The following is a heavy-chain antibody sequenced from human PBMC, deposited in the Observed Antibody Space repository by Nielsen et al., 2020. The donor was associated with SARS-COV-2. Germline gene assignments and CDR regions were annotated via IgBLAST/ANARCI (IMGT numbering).Heavy chain of an antibody. CDR3: ARSYSGSYFNYFDY. CDR2: ISYDGSNK. D-gene: IGHD1-26*01. J-gene: IGHJ4*02. Sequence: WIRPPPGTGLEWVAVISYDGSNKYYADSVKGRFTISRDNSKNTLYLQMNSLRAEDTAVYYCARSYSGSYFNYFDYWGQGTLVTVSS. V-gene: IGHV3-30-3*01.